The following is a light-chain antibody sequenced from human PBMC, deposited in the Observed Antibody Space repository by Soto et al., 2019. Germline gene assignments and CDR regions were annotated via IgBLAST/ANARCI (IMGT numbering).Light chain of an antibody. CDR1: SSNIGGNS. CDR2: DDN. V-gene: IGLV1-51*01. CDR3: GSWDSSLSAYV. Sequence: QSVMTQPPSVSAAPGQKVTISCYGSSSNIGGNSVSWYQQLPGTAPKLLIYDDNKRPSGIPDRFSGSKSATSATLGITGFQTGDEADYYCGSWDSSLSAYVFGTGTSSPS. J-gene: IGLJ1*01.